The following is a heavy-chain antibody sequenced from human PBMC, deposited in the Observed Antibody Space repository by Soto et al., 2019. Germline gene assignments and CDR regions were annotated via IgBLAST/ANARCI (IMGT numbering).Heavy chain of an antibody. V-gene: IGHV4-30-4*08. CDR1: CASISTVDYF. D-gene: IGHD2-15*01. J-gene: IGHJ5*01. Sequence: PSETLSLTCSVSCASISTVDYFWAWIRQPPGQALEYIGYIYKSATTYYNPSFESRVAISLDTSKSQFSLNVTSVTAADTAVYFCARGRYCLTGRCFPNWFDSWGQGTLVTVSS. CDR3: ARGRYCLTGRCFPNWFDS. CDR2: IYKSATT.